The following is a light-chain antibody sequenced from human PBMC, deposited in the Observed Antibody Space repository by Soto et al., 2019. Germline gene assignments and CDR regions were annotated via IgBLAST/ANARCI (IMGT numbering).Light chain of an antibody. Sequence: EIVLTQSPATLSVSPGERATLSCRASQSVRSNLAWYQQKPGQGPRLLIFGASTRATNIPARFSGSGSGTEFTLTISSLQSEDFAVYYCQQYINWPPLTFGGGTRWRSN. CDR3: QQYINWPPLT. CDR2: GAS. CDR1: QSVRSN. J-gene: IGKJ4*01. V-gene: IGKV3-15*01.